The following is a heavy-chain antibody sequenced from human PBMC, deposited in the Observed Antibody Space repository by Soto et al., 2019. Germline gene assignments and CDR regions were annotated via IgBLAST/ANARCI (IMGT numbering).Heavy chain of an antibody. J-gene: IGHJ3*02. CDR2: ISSSSSYI. D-gene: IGHD3-3*01. CDR1: GFTFSSYS. V-gene: IGHV3-21*01. CDR3: AFIRPEDAFDI. Sequence: GGSLRLSCAASGFTFSSYSMNWVRQAPGKGLEWVSSISSSSSYIYYADSVKGRFTISRDNAKNSLYLQMNSLRAEDTAVYYCAFIRPEDAFDIWGQGTMVTVSS.